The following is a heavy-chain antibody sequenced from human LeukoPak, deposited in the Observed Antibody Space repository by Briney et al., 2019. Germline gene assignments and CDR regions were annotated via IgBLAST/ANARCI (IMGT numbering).Heavy chain of an antibody. V-gene: IGHV3-21*01. CDR1: GFTFSSYS. D-gene: IGHD3-10*01. Sequence: PGGSLRLSCAASGFTFSSYSMNWVRQAPGKGLEWFSSISSSSSYIYYADSVKGRFTISRDNAKNSLYLQMNSLRAEDTAVYYCAREDYGSGSSNLDYWGQGTLVTVSS. CDR3: AREDYGSGSSNLDY. CDR2: ISSSSSYI. J-gene: IGHJ4*02.